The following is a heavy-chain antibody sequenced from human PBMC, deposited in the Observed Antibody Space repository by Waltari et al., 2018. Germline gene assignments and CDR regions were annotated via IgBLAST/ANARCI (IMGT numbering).Heavy chain of an antibody. CDR2: IWSRGTT. Sequence: EVQLVESGGNWIQPGGSLRLSCAASGFTVRSNFISWVRQAPGKGLEGVEIIWSRGTTYCADAVKSRFTIARDVVKNMIYLEMNSLRADDTAVYYCAKQSPSDNRGWYPLESWGPGTLVTVSS. CDR3: AKQSPSDNRGWYPLES. J-gene: IGHJ4*02. V-gene: IGHV3-53*01. CDR1: GFTVRSNF. D-gene: IGHD6-19*01.